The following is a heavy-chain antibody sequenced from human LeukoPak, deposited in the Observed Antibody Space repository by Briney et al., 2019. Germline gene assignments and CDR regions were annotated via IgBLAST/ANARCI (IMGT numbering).Heavy chain of an antibody. CDR3: AKDYSCGYGDYVTWFDP. J-gene: IGHJ5*02. Sequence: GGSLRLSCAASGFTFSSYAMSWVRQAPGKGLEWVSAISGSGGSTYYADSVKGRFTISRDNSKNTLYLQMNSLRAEDTAVYYCAKDYSCGYGDYVTWFDPWGQGTLVTVSP. V-gene: IGHV3-23*01. CDR1: GFTFSSYA. D-gene: IGHD4-17*01. CDR2: ISGSGGST.